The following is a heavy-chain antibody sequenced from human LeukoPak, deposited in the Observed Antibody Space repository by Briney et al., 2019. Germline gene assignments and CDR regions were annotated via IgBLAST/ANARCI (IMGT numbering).Heavy chain of an antibody. J-gene: IGHJ4*02. D-gene: IGHD3-16*01. CDR1: GGSISSYY. CDR3: ARGFMGANFDY. Sequence: PSETLSLTCTVSGGSISSYYWGWIRQSPGKGLECIGYIHFSGSTNYNPSLKSRVTISSDTSKNQFYLKLTSVNAADTAVYYCARGFMGANFDYWGQGTLVTVSS. CDR2: IHFSGST. V-gene: IGHV4-59*01.